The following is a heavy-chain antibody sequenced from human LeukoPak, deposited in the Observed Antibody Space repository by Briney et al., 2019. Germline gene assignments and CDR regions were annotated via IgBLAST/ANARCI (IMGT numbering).Heavy chain of an antibody. Sequence: SETLSLTCTVSGGSISSYYLSWIRQPPGKGLEGIGYLYYSRSTNYNPSLKSRVTISVDTSKNQFYLKLSSVTAEDTAVYYCERAGDGDSSDVHYGFWGQGTLVTVSS. V-gene: IGHV4-59*01. CDR2: LYYSRST. J-gene: IGHJ4*02. D-gene: IGHD2-21*02. CDR3: ERAGDGDSSDVHYGF. CDR1: GGSISSYY.